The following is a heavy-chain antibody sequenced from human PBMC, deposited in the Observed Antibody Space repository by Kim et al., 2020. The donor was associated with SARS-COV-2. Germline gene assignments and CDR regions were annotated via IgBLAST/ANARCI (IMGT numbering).Heavy chain of an antibody. Sequence: SGKDRFTIPRDNSKNTLYLQMTSLRAEDTAVYYCARDPLRVGASELYFDYWGQGTLVTVSS. V-gene: IGHV3-30*07. CDR3: ARDPLRVGASELYFDY. D-gene: IGHD1-26*01. J-gene: IGHJ4*02.